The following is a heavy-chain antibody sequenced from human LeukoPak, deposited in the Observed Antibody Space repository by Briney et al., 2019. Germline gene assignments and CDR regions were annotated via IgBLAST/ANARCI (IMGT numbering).Heavy chain of an antibody. J-gene: IGHJ4*02. CDR1: GYTFTGYY. CDR3: ARAMDDDYGDYGRVFDY. D-gene: IGHD4-17*01. Sequence: GSVKVSCKASGYTFTGYYMHWVRQAPGQGLEWMGWINPNSGGTDYAQKFQGRVTMTRDTSISTAYMELSRLRSDDTAVYYCARAMDDDYGDYGRVFDYWGQGTLVTVSS. V-gene: IGHV1-2*02. CDR2: INPNSGGT.